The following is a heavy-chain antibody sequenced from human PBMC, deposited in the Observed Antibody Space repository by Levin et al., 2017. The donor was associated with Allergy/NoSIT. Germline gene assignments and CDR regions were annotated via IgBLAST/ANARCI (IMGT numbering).Heavy chain of an antibody. CDR1: GYTFTSYG. J-gene: IGHJ4*02. CDR3: ARDPGKWEPRGFDY. Sequence: PQASVKVSCKASGYTFTSYGISWVRQAPGQGLEWMGWISAYNGNTNYAQKLQGRVTMTTDTSTSTAYMELRSLRSDDTAVYYCARDPGKWEPRGFDYWGQGTLVTVSS. CDR2: ISAYNGNT. D-gene: IGHD1-26*01. V-gene: IGHV1-18*01.